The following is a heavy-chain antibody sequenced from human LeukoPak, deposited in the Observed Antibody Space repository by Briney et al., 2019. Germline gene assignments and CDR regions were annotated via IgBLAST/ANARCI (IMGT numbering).Heavy chain of an antibody. J-gene: IGHJ6*02. CDR1: GYTFTSYG. CDR3: ARDSGYRPYYYGMDV. Sequence: GASVKVSCKASGYTFTSYGISWVRQAPGQGLEWMGWMNPKSGNTGNAQKFQGRVTMTRDTSISTAYMELSSLRSEDTAVHYCARDSGYRPYYYGMDVWGQGTTVTVSS. CDR2: MNPKSGNT. D-gene: IGHD5-12*01. V-gene: IGHV1-8*02.